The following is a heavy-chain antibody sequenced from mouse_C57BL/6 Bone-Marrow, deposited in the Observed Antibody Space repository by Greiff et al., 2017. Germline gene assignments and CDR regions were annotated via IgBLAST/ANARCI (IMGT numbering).Heavy chain of an antibody. J-gene: IGHJ4*01. CDR2: IDPSDSYT. CDR1: GYTFTSYW. CDR3: ARESYDGYYAMDY. Sequence: QVQLQQPGAELVMPGASVKLSCKASGYTFTSYWMHWVKQRPGQGLEWIGEIDPSDSYTNYNQKFKGKSTLTVDKSSSTAYMQLSSLTSKDSAVYYCARESYDGYYAMDYWGQGTSVTVSS. D-gene: IGHD2-3*01. V-gene: IGHV1-69*01.